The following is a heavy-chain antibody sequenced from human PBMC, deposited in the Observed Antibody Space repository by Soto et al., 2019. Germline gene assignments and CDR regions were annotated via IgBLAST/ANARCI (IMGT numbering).Heavy chain of an antibody. CDR3: AKEEPGGADERNYYYGMDV. D-gene: IGHD3-16*01. Sequence: PSQTLSLTCAISGDSVSSNSAAWNWIRQSPSRGLEWLGRTYYRSKWYNDYAVSVKSRITINPDTSKNQFSLQLNSVTPEDTAVYYCAKEEPGGADERNYYYGMDVWGQGTTVTVSS. J-gene: IGHJ6*02. CDR2: TYYRSKWYN. CDR1: GDSVSSNSAA. V-gene: IGHV6-1*01.